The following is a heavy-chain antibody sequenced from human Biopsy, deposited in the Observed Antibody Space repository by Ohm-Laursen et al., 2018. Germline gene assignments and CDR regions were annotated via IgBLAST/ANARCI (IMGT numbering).Heavy chain of an antibody. Sequence: TLSLTCNGSGGDINNYYWSWIRQPAGKGLQWIGSISNSGTTKSSPSLKSRVNISLHTSKNQLSLKLTSVTAADTAVYYCARLSTLFGVADFTDDWGQGTLVTVSS. CDR3: ARLSTLFGVADFTDD. J-gene: IGHJ4*02. D-gene: IGHD3-3*01. CDR2: ISNSGTT. CDR1: GGDINNYY. V-gene: IGHV4-59*08.